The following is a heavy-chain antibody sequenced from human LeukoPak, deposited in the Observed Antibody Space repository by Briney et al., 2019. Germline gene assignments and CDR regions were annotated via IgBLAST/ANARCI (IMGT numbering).Heavy chain of an antibody. J-gene: IGHJ6*02. V-gene: IGHV1-69*13. CDR1: GGTFSSYA. Sequence: SVKVSCKASGGTFSSYAISWVRQAPGQGLEWMGGIIPIFGTANYAQKFQGRVTITADESTSTAYMELSSLRSEDTAVYYCAAAPVTYYDFWSGYLYGMDVWGQGTTVTVSS. CDR2: IIPIFGTA. D-gene: IGHD3-3*01. CDR3: AAAPVTYYDFWSGYLYGMDV.